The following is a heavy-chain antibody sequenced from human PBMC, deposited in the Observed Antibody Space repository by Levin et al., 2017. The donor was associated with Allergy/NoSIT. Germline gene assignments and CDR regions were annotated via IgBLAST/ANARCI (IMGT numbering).Heavy chain of an antibody. Sequence: KISCKASGGTFSSYAISWVRQAPGQGLEWMGGIIPIFGTANYAQKFQGRVTITADESTSTAYMELSSLRSEDTAVYYCARGGAVWSPYYYYYMDVWGKGTTVTVSS. CDR3: ARGGAVWSPYYYYYMDV. CDR2: IIPIFGTA. D-gene: IGHD1-26*01. V-gene: IGHV1-69*01. CDR1: GGTFSSYA. J-gene: IGHJ6*03.